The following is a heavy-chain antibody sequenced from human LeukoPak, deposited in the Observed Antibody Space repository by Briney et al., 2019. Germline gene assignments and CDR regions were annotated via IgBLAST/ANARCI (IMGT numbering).Heavy chain of an antibody. Sequence: SETLSLTCTVSGGSISSYYWSWIRQPPGKGLEWIGYIYYSGSTNYNPSLKSRVTISVDTSKNQFSLKLSSVTAADTAVYYYARVYDSSGSVWFDPWGQGTLVTVSS. CDR2: IYYSGST. CDR1: GGSISSYY. CDR3: ARVYDSSGSVWFDP. J-gene: IGHJ5*02. D-gene: IGHD3-22*01. V-gene: IGHV4-59*01.